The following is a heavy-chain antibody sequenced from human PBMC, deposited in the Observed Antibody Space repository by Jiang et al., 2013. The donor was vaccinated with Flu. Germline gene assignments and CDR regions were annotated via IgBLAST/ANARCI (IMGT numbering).Heavy chain of an antibody. J-gene: IGHJ4*02. CDR2: IYYSGGT. D-gene: IGHD5-12*01. V-gene: IGHV4-39*07. Sequence: GSGLVKPSETLSLICSVSGGSMRSDTYYWGWIRQPPGKRLEWIGSIYYSGGTYYNPSLKSRVALSVDTSKNHFSLKLRFVTAADTAVYYCARAEKXSGFELPYFVYWGQGILV. CDR3: ARAEKXSGFELPYFVY. CDR1: GGSMRSDTYY.